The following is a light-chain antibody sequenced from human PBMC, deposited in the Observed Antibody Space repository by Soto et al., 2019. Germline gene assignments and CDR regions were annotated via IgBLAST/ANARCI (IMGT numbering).Light chain of an antibody. V-gene: IGKV1-13*02. CDR2: DAS. CDR3: QQFNSFALT. J-gene: IGKJ4*01. CDR1: QGISSA. Sequence: ALQLTQSPSSLSASVGDRVTITCRANQGISSALAWYQQKPGKAPKLLIYDASSLESGVPSRFSGSGSGTDFTLAISSLQPVYFATYYCQQFNSFALTCGGGTKVEIK.